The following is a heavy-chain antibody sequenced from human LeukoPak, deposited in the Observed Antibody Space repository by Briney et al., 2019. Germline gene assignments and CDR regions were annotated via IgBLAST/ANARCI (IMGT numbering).Heavy chain of an antibody. Sequence: SETLSLTCTVSGGSISSGGYYWSWIRQPPGKGLEWIGEISHSGSTTYNPSFRSRVTISGDTSKKQFSLKLSSVTAADTAVYYCVTYYYGSSAPKRNYWGQGILVTVSS. J-gene: IGHJ4*02. CDR3: VTYYYGSSAPKRNY. CDR2: ISHSGST. D-gene: IGHD3-22*01. CDR1: GGSISSGGYY. V-gene: IGHV4-39*07.